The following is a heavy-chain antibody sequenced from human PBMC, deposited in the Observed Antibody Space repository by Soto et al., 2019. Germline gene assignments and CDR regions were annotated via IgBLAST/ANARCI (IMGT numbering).Heavy chain of an antibody. Sequence: ASVKVSCTASGYTFTGYYMHWVRQAPGHGLEWMGWINPNSGGATYAQKFQGSVTITRDTSISTAYMELSRLRSDDTAVYDCSRGLRAAAERCDPWGQGTLVTVSS. CDR2: INPNSGGA. CDR3: SRGLRAAAERCDP. V-gene: IGHV1-2*02. CDR1: GYTFTGYY. J-gene: IGHJ5*02. D-gene: IGHD6-13*01.